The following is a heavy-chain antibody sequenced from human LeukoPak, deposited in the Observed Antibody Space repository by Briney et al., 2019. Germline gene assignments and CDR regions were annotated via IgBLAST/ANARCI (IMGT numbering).Heavy chain of an antibody. CDR2: IYYSGST. Sequence: PSETLFLTCTVSGGSISSGGYYWSWLRQHPGTGLEWLGYIYYSGSTYYNPSLKSRVTISVDTSKNQFSLKLSSVTAADTAVYNCARQESDYGDHVGYHWFDPWGQGTLVTVSS. J-gene: IGHJ5*02. CDR3: ARQESDYGDHVGYHWFDP. D-gene: IGHD4-17*01. V-gene: IGHV4-31*03. CDR1: GGSISSGGYY.